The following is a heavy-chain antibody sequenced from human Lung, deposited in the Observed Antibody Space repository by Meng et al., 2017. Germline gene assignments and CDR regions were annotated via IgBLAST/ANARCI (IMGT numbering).Heavy chain of an antibody. V-gene: IGHV1-2*06. CDR1: GSNSPDYG. CDR3: ARDEDISAAGKLFGDY. J-gene: IGHJ4*02. Sequence: QVDLVRPGAEVKKPGASGKVSCNPSGSNSPDYGLPWVRRAPGQGLEWMGRIDPKSGDTHYAQRFQGRVTMTGDTSISTAYMELSGLRSDDTAMYYCARDEDISAAGKLFGDYWGQGTLVTVSS. D-gene: IGHD6-13*01. CDR2: IDPKSGDT.